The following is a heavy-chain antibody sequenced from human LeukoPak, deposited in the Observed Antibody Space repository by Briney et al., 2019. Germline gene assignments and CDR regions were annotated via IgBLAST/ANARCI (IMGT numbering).Heavy chain of an antibody. D-gene: IGHD3-10*01. CDR2: IRYDGSNK. V-gene: IGHV3-30*02. CDR1: GFTFSSYG. Sequence: GGSLRLSCAASGFTFSSYGMHWVRQAPGKGLEWVAFIRYDGSNKYYADSVKGRFTISRDNSKNTLYLQMNSLRAEDTAVYYCAKDGVLLWFGELLSFPFDYWGQGTLVTVSS. CDR3: AKDGVLLWFGELLSFPFDY. J-gene: IGHJ4*02.